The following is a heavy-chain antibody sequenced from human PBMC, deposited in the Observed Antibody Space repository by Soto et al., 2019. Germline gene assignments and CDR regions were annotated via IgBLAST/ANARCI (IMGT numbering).Heavy chain of an antibody. CDR1: GGSFSGYY. CDR3: ASTRSGYYMGY. CDR2: INHSGST. Sequence: SETLSLTCAVYGGSFSGYYWSWIRQPPGKGLEWIGEINHSGSTNYNPSLKSRVTISVDTSKNQFSLKLSSVTAADTAVYYCASTRSGYYMGYWGQGTLVTVSS. V-gene: IGHV4-34*01. J-gene: IGHJ4*02. D-gene: IGHD3-3*01.